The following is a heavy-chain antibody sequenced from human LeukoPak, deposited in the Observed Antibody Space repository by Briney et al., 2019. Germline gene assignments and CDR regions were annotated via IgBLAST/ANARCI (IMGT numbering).Heavy chain of an antibody. D-gene: IGHD3-10*01. CDR3: ARDHYTVRGVIGGMDV. J-gene: IGHJ6*04. CDR2: IWHDASHT. CDR1: GFSFSTYA. Sequence: GRSLRLSCAASGFSFSTYAMHWVRQAPGKGLEWVALIWHDASHTFYTDSVKGRVTISRDNSKNTVYLHMNSLGGEDTAVYYCARDHYTVRGVIGGMDVWGKGTTVTVSS. V-gene: IGHV3-33*01.